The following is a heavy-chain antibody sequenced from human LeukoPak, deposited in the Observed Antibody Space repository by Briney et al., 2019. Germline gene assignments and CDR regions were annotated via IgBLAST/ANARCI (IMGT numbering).Heavy chain of an antibody. CDR2: IYYSGST. Sequence: KSSETLSLTCTVSGGSVSSGSYYWSWIRQPPGKALEWIGYIYYSGSTNYNPSLKSRVTISVDTSKNQFSLKLSSVTAADTAVYYCASRRRYCSSTSCSDYWGQGTLVTVSS. D-gene: IGHD2-2*01. CDR1: GGSVSSGSYY. V-gene: IGHV4-61*01. CDR3: ASRRRYCSSTSCSDY. J-gene: IGHJ4*02.